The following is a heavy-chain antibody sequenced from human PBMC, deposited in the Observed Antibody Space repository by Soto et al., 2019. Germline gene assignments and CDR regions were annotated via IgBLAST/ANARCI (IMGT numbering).Heavy chain of an antibody. V-gene: IGHV3-7*01. Sequence: GRSLRLSCAVFGFTFSSYWMNWVRQAPGKGLEWVANIKRDGSEKLYADSVKGRFTISRDNSKNTLYLQMNSLRAEDTAVYYCARGSSSWTNYYYYYGMDVWGQGTTVTVSS. CDR1: GFTFSSYW. CDR3: ARGSSSWTNYYYYYGMDV. J-gene: IGHJ6*02. CDR2: IKRDGSEK. D-gene: IGHD6-13*01.